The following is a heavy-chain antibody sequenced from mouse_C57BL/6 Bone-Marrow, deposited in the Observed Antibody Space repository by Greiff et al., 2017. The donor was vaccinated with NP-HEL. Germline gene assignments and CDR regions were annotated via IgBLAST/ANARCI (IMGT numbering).Heavy chain of an antibody. Sequence: VQLKQSGAELVRPGASVKLSCTVSGFNIKDDYMHWVKQRPEQGLEWIGWIDPENGDTESASKFQGKATITADTSSNTAYLQLSSLTSEDTAVYYCTTGGSSPYAMDYWGQGTSVTVSS. D-gene: IGHD1-1*01. V-gene: IGHV14-4*01. CDR2: IDPENGDT. J-gene: IGHJ4*01. CDR3: TTGGSSPYAMDY. CDR1: GFNIKDDY.